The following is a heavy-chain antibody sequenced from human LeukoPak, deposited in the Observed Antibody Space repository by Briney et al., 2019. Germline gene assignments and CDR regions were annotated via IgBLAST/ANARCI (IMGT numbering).Heavy chain of an antibody. Sequence: PGGSLRLSCAASGFTFTSYAMNWVRQAPGKGLEWVSFISGSGDITYYADSVKGRFTISRDNSKNTLYLQMNSLRAEDTAVYYCAKEGGVRSNDYWGQGTLVTVSS. CDR3: AKEGGVRSNDY. J-gene: IGHJ4*02. CDR1: GFTFTSYA. CDR2: ISGSGDIT. V-gene: IGHV3-23*01. D-gene: IGHD3-10*02.